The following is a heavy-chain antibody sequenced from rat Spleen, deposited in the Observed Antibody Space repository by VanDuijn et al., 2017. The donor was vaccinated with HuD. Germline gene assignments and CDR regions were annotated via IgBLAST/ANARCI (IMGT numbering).Heavy chain of an antibody. CDR3: ARQRYDGSYYSVMDA. J-gene: IGHJ4*01. CDR1: GFTFSNYY. D-gene: IGHD1-12*02. Sequence: EVQLVESGGGLVQPGRSLKLSCAASGFTFSNYYMAWVRQAPTKGLEWVASISYDGGSTYYRDSVKGRFTISRDNAKSTLYLQMDSLRSEDTATYYCARQRYDGSYYSVMDAWGQGASVTVSS. V-gene: IGHV5-20*01. CDR2: ISYDGGST.